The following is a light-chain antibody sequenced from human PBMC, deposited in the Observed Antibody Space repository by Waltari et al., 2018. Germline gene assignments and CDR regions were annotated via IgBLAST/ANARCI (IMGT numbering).Light chain of an antibody. V-gene: IGLV2-11*01. CDR2: NVI. J-gene: IGLJ3*02. CDR3: CSYGGSYNWV. Sequence: QSSLTQPPSVSGTPGQSVTISCTGTNSDVGAYNFVSWHQQHPGKAPKHIIDNVIERPSGVPDRFSGSKSGTTGSLTISGLQPEDEADYYCCSYGGSYNWVFGGGTKVTVL. CDR1: NSDVGAYNF.